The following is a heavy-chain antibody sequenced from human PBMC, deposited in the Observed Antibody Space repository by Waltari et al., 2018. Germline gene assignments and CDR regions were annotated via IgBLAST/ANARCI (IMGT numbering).Heavy chain of an antibody. D-gene: IGHD3-10*01. V-gene: IGHV3-23*01. Sequence: EVQLLESGGALVQPGGSLRLSCIASGFTFNNYAMTWVRQAPGKGLEGVSVITGTGDSTYYADSVKGRFTISRDNSKNTLYLQMNSLKTEDTAVYYCTTDPTMVRGVIDYWGQGTLVTVSS. CDR1: GFTFNNYA. J-gene: IGHJ4*02. CDR2: ITGTGDST. CDR3: TTDPTMVRGVIDY.